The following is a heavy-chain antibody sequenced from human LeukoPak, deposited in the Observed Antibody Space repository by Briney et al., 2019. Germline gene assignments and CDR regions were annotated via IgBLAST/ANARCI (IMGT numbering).Heavy chain of an antibody. CDR2: IYYSGST. V-gene: IGHV4-59*01. CDR1: GGSISSYY. J-gene: IGHJ6*03. CDR3: ARVDRDYYDSSGYYYYYYMDV. D-gene: IGHD3-22*01. Sequence: PSETLSLICTVSGGSISSYYWSWIRQPPGKGLEWIGYIYYSGSTNYNPSLKSRVTISVDTSKNQFSLKLSSVTAADTAVYYCARVDRDYYDSSGYYYYYYMDVWGKGTTVTVSS.